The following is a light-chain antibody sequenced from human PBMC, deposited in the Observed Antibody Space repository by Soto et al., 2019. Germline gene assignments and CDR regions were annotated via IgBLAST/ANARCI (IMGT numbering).Light chain of an antibody. CDR2: AAS. J-gene: IGKJ2*01. CDR3: QQSYSTPYT. V-gene: IGKV1-39*01. CDR1: QSISTY. Sequence: DIQMTQSPSSLSASVGERVTITCRASQSISTYLNWYRQNPGKAPNLLINAASSLQSGVPSRFSGSGSGTEFTLTINSLQPEDFATYYCQQSYSTPYTFGQGTKLEIK.